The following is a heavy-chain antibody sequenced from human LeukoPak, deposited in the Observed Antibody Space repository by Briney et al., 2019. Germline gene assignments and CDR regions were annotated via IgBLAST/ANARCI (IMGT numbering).Heavy chain of an antibody. V-gene: IGHV3-7*01. D-gene: IGHD3-22*01. J-gene: IGHJ3*02. CDR3: ARGDYYDGSGSYTDAFDI. CDR1: GFTFSSYW. CDR2: INQDGSAK. Sequence: GGSLRLSCAASGFTFSSYWMSWVRQAPGKGLEWLANINQDGSAKYYVDSVKGRFTMSRDNPKNSMYLQMNNLRAEDTAVYYCARGDYYDGSGSYTDAFDIWGQGTMVTVSS.